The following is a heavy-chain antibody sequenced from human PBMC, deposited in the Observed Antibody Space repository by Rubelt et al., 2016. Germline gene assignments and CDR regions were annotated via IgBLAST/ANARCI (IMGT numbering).Heavy chain of an antibody. D-gene: IGHD1-1*01. Sequence: QVQLQQSGPGLVKPSQTLSLTCGISGDSVSNNNAAWNWIRQSPSRGLEWLGRTYYKSKWYNDYAVSVKSRITINPDAPNNQYSLQLNSVTPDDTAVYDCAGDRDWNFHLWGQGTLVTVSS. CDR1: GDSVSNNNAA. CDR2: TYYKSKWYN. V-gene: IGHV6-1*01. CDR3: AGDRDWNFHL. J-gene: IGHJ5*02.